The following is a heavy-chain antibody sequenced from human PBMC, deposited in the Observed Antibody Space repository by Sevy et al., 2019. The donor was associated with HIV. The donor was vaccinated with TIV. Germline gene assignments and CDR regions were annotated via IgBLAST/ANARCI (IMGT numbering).Heavy chain of an antibody. J-gene: IGHJ5*02. CDR2: IRSKANSYAT. CDR3: TQNSNWNPTFGWFDP. Sequence: GGSLRLSCAASGFTFSGSAMHWVRQASGKGLEWVGRIRSKANSYATAYAASVKGRFTISRDDSKNTAYLQMNSLKTEDTAVYYCTQNSNWNPTFGWFDPWGQGTLVTVSS. CDR1: GFTFSGSA. V-gene: IGHV3-73*01. D-gene: IGHD1-1*01.